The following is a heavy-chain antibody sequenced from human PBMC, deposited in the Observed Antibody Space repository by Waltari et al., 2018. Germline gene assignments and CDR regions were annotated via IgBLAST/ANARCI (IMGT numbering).Heavy chain of an antibody. CDR3: ARLVAAAGNYYYMDV. CDR1: GGTFSSYA. D-gene: IGHD6-13*01. V-gene: IGHV1-69*10. J-gene: IGHJ6*03. Sequence: QVQLVQSGAEVKKPGSSVKVSCKASGGTFSSYAISWVRKAPGPGLEWMGGIIPILGIANYAQKFQGRVTITADKSTSTAYMELSSLRSEDTAVYYCARLVAAAGNYYYMDVWGKGTTVTVSS. CDR2: IIPILGIA.